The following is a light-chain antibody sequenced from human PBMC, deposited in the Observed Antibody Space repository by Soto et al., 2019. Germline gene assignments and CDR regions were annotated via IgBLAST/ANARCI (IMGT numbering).Light chain of an antibody. CDR3: AAWDDSLNGVV. CDR2: SNN. Sequence: QPVLTQPTSASGTPGQRVTISCSGSSSNIGSNTVNWYQQLPGTAPKLLIYSNNQRPSGVPDRFSGSKSGTSASLAISGLQSEDEADYSCAAWDDSLNGVVFGGGTKLTVL. CDR1: SSNIGSNT. V-gene: IGLV1-44*01. J-gene: IGLJ2*01.